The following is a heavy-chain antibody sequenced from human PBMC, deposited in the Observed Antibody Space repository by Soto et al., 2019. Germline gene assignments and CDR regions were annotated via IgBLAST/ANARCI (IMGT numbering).Heavy chain of an antibody. V-gene: IGHV3-7*05. D-gene: IGHD5-18*01. CDR2: IKQDGSVK. Sequence: PGGSLRLSCAASGFTFSTYWMTWVRQAPGKGLEWLANIKQDGSVKNYVDSVKGRFTISRDNAKNSLYLQMNRLRAEDTAVYYCAKGTAMKPGIDYWGQGTLVTVSS. J-gene: IGHJ4*02. CDR3: AKGTAMKPGIDY. CDR1: GFTFSTYW.